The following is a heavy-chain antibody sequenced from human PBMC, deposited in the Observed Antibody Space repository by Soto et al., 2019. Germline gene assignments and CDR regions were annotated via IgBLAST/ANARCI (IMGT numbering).Heavy chain of an antibody. CDR3: ARGYDFRRGPQDP. CDR1: GYTFTSYA. J-gene: IGHJ5*02. CDR2: INAGNGNT. D-gene: IGHD3-3*01. Sequence: ASVKVSCKASGYTFTSYAMHWVRQAPGQRLEWMGWINAGNGNTKYSQKFQGRVTITRDTSASTAYMELSSLRSEDTAVYCCARGYDFRRGPQDPWGQGTLVTVSS. V-gene: IGHV1-3*01.